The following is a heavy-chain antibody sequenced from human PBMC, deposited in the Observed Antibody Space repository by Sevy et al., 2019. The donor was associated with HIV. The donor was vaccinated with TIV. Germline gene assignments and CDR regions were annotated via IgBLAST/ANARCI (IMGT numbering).Heavy chain of an antibody. CDR2: IRSKAYGGTT. CDR3: TRYEYYDFWSGYRPPYYYYGMDV. D-gene: IGHD3-3*01. J-gene: IGHJ6*02. CDR1: GFTFGDYA. V-gene: IGHV3-49*03. Sequence: GGSLRLSCTASGFTFGDYAMRWFRQAPGKGLEWVGFIRSKAYGGTTEYAASVKGRFTISRDDSKSIAYLQMNSLKTEDTAVYYCTRYEYYDFWSGYRPPYYYYGMDVWGQGTTVTVSS.